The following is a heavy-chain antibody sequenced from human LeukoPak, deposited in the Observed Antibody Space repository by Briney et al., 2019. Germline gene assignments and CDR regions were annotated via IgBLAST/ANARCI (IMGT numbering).Heavy chain of an antibody. CDR2: THYSGT. V-gene: IGHV4-59*01. CDR3: ARGIGYYDSSGIDY. J-gene: IGHJ4*02. Sequence: SETLSLTCTVSGGSISSYYWSWIRQPPGKGLEWIGYTHYSGTNYNPSLKSRVTISADTSKNQFSLKLSSVTAADTAVYYCARGIGYYDSSGIDYWGQGTLVTVSS. CDR1: GGSISSYY. D-gene: IGHD3-22*01.